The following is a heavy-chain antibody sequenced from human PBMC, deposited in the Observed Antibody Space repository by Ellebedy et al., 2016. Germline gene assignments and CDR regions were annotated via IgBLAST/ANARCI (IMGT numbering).Heavy chain of an antibody. V-gene: IGHV3-53*05. CDR2: IYSGGST. CDR1: GFTVSSNY. Sequence: GEFLKISXAASGFTVSSNYMSWVRQAPGKGLEWVSVIYSGGSTYYADSVKGRFTISRDNAKNSLYLQMNSLRAEDTALYYCAKGGYYDILTQLDYWGQGTLVTVSS. CDR3: AKGGYYDILTQLDY. J-gene: IGHJ4*02. D-gene: IGHD3-9*01.